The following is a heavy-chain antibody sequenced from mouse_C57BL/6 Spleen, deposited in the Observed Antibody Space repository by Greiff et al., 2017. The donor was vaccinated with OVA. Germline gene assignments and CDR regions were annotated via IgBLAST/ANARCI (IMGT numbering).Heavy chain of an antibody. CDR3: ARGSANIAMDY. J-gene: IGHJ4*01. CDR2: INPSTGGT. CDR1: GYSFTGYY. Sequence: VQLQQSGPELVKPGASVKISCKASGYSFTGYYMHWVKQSPEKSLEWIGEINPSTGGTTYNQKFKAKATLTVDKSSSTAYMQLKSLTSEDSAVYYCARGSANIAMDYWGQGTSVTVSS. V-gene: IGHV1-42*01.